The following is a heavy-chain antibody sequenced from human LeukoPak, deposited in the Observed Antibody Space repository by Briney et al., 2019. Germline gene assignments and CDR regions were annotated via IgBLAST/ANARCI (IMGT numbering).Heavy chain of an antibody. D-gene: IGHD2-2*03. CDR3: ARVDIVVVPAAKGPYYYYGMDV. CDR2: ISAYNGNT. V-gene: IGHV1-18*01. J-gene: IGHJ6*02. CDR1: GYTFTSYG. Sequence: ASVKVSCKASGYTFTSYGISWVRQAPGQGLEWMGWISAYNGNTNYAQKLQGRVTMTTDTSMSTAYMELRSLRSDDTAVYYCARVDIVVVPAAKGPYYYYGMDVWGQGTTVTVSS.